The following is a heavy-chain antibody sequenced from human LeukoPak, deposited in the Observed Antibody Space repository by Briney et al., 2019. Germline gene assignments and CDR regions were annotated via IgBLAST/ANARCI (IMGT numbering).Heavy chain of an antibody. CDR3: ARHGRDERRGFDP. V-gene: IGHV4-39*01. CDR1: GGSISSSSYY. Sequence: KTSETLSLTCTVSGGSISSSSYYWGWIRQPPGKGLEWIGTIYYSGSSYYHPSLKSRVTISVDTSKNQFSLKLSSVTAADTAVYYCARHGRDERRGFDPWGQGTLVTVSS. D-gene: IGHD3/OR15-3a*01. CDR2: IYYSGSS. J-gene: IGHJ5*02.